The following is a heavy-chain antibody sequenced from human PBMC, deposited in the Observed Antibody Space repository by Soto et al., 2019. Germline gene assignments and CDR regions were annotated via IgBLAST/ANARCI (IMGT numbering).Heavy chain of an antibody. Sequence: SSETLSLTCTVSGGSISSGGYYWSWIRQHPGKGLERIGYIYYSGSTYYNPSLKSRVTISVDTSKNQFSLKLSSVTAADTAVYYCARAQYYYDSSGYYFLIGYFDYWGQGTLVTVS. CDR2: IYYSGST. V-gene: IGHV4-31*03. J-gene: IGHJ4*02. CDR1: GGSISSGGYY. D-gene: IGHD3-22*01. CDR3: ARAQYYYDSSGYYFLIGYFDY.